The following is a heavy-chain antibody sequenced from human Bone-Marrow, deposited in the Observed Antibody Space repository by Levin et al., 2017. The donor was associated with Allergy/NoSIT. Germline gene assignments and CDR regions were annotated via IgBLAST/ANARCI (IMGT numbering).Heavy chain of an antibody. CDR3: ARSRGHSGLFDA. V-gene: IGHV2-5*02. D-gene: IGHD5-12*01. J-gene: IGHJ4*02. CDR1: GFSLSTSGLA. CDR2: IFYDDDK. Sequence: TLSLTCTFSGFSLSTSGLAVGWIRQPPGKALEWLALIFYDDDKRYRPSLKSRLTITKDTSENQVVLTMTNLDPVDTATYYCARSRGHSGLFDAWGQGTLVTVSS.